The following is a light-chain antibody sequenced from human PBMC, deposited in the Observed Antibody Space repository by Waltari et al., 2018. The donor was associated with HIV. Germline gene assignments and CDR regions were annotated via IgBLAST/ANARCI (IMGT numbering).Light chain of an antibody. Sequence: QSALTKPPYASGSPGQSVTISCTGTSSDVGGYKYVSWYQQHPGKAPKLMIYEVSKRPSGVPDRFSGSKSGNTASLTVSGLQAEDEADYYCSSYAGRNNYVFGTGTKVTVL. J-gene: IGLJ1*01. V-gene: IGLV2-8*01. CDR2: EVS. CDR1: SSDVGGYKY. CDR3: SSYAGRNNYV.